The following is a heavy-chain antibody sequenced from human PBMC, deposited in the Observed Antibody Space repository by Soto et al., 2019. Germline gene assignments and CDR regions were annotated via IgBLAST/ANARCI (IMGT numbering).Heavy chain of an antibody. CDR3: ARVGYSSTGTTFHYHGLDV. J-gene: IGHJ6*02. CDR1: GYNFTSHY. Sequence: ASVKVSCKASGYNFTSHYMHWVRQAPGQGLESMGIIYPRGGTTIYAQKFQGRVTMTRDTSTHTFYMDRSSLRSEDTAMYYCARVGYSSTGTTFHYHGLDVWGQGTTVTVSS. V-gene: IGHV1-46*01. D-gene: IGHD3-22*01. CDR2: IYPRGGTT.